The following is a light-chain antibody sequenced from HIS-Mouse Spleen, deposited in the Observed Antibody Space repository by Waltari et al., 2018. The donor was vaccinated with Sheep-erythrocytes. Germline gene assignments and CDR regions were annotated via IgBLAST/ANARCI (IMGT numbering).Light chain of an antibody. CDR2: DVS. CDR1: SSDVGGHNY. V-gene: IGLV2-11*01. Sequence: QSALTQPRSVSGSPGQSVTTSCTGTSSDVGGHNYVSWYQQHPGKAPKLMIYDVSKRPSGVPDRFSGSKSGNTASLTISGLQAEDEADYYCCSYAGSYNHVFATGTKVTVL. J-gene: IGLJ1*01. CDR3: CSYAGSYNHV.